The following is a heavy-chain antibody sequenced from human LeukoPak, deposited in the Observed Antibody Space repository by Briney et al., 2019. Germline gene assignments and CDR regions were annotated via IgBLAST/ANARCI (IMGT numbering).Heavy chain of an antibody. CDR2: IIPIFGTA. CDR3: ARGGLYGDYGY. Sequence: ASVKVSCKASGGTFSSYAISWVRQAPGQGLEWMGGIIPIFGTANYAQKFQGRVTITADESTSTAYKELSSLRSEDTAVYYCARGGLYGDYGYWGQGTLVTVSS. D-gene: IGHD4-17*01. J-gene: IGHJ4*02. V-gene: IGHV1-69*13. CDR1: GGTFSSYA.